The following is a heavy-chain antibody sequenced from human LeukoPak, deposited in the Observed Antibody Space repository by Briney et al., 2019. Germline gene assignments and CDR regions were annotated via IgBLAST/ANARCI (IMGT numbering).Heavy chain of an antibody. CDR3: ARHKVGATIEVDY. D-gene: IGHD1-26*01. CDR2: ISSSGST. Sequence: KASETLSLTCTVSGDSISSGDYYWSWIRQPAGKGLEWIGRISSSGSTNYNPSLKSRVTISVDTSKNQFSLKLSSVTAADTAVYYCARHKVGATIEVDYWGQGTLVTVSS. V-gene: IGHV4-61*02. CDR1: GDSISSGDYY. J-gene: IGHJ4*02.